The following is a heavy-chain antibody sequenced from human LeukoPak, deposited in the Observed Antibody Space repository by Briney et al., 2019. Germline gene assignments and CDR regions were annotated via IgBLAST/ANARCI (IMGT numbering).Heavy chain of an antibody. V-gene: IGHV3-74*01. CDR1: GLTFSSNY. Sequence: GGSLRLSCAVSGLTFSSNYMHWVRQAPGKGLVWVSRINSDGRSTSYADSVKGRFTISRDNAKNTLYLQMNSLRAEDTAVYYCARERVVQVAPFFDPWGQGTLVTVSS. D-gene: IGHD3-10*02. CDR3: ARERVVQVAPFFDP. J-gene: IGHJ5*02. CDR2: INSDGRST.